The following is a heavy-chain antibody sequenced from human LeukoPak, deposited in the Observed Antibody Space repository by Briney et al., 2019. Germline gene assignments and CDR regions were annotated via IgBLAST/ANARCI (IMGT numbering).Heavy chain of an antibody. J-gene: IGHJ4*02. V-gene: IGHV3-23*01. CDR3: AKARVPYYYDSSVLSFDY. CDR2: ISGSGGST. D-gene: IGHD3-22*01. CDR1: GFTFSSYA. Sequence: PGGSLRLSCAASGFTFSSYAMSWVRQAPGKGLEWVSAISGSGGSTYYADSVKGRSTISRDNSKNTLYLQMNSLRAEDTAVYYCAKARVPYYYDSSVLSFDYWGQGTLVTVSS.